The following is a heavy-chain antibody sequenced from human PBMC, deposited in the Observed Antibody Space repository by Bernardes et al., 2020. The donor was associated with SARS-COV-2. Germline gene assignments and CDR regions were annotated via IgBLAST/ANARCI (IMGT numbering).Heavy chain of an antibody. J-gene: IGHJ3*02. CDR1: GYSFTSYG. CDR3: ARAFENYYDRSGNYYSDAFDI. Sequence: ASVQVSCKVSGYSFTSYGLSWVRQAPGQGLEWMGWISAFNGNTNYALKVQDRVTLTADTSTSTVYMELRSLRSDDTAVYYCARAFENYYDRSGNYYSDAFDIWGQGTMVTVSP. CDR2: ISAFNGNT. D-gene: IGHD3-22*01. V-gene: IGHV1-18*01.